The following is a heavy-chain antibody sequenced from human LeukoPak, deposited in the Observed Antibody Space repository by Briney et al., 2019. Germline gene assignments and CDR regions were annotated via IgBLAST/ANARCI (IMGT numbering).Heavy chain of an antibody. CDR3: ARDRYRRKSPEFDY. Sequence: GGSLRLSCAASGFTFSSYSMNWVRQAPGKGLEWVSSISSSSSYIYYADSVKGRFTISRDNAKNSLYLQMNSLRAEDTAVYYCARDRYRRKSPEFDYWGQGTLVTVSS. CDR1: GFTFSSYS. CDR2: ISSSSSYI. J-gene: IGHJ4*02. D-gene: IGHD1-26*01. V-gene: IGHV3-21*01.